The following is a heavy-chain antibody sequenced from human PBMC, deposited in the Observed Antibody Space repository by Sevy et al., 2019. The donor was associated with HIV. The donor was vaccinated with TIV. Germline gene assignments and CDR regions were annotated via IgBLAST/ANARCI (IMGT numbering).Heavy chain of an antibody. CDR2: IKEEGSGR. CDR3: ARLYSSSSGRGLDN. J-gene: IGHJ4*02. D-gene: IGHD6-6*01. V-gene: IGHV3-7*01. CDR1: GFTFGSYW. Sequence: GGSLRLSCAASGFTFGSYWMTWVRQAPGKGLEWVAKIKEEGSGRFYVDSVRGRFTVSRDNAKKTLYLQMNNLRGEDTALYYCARLYSSSSGRGLDNWGQGALVTVSS.